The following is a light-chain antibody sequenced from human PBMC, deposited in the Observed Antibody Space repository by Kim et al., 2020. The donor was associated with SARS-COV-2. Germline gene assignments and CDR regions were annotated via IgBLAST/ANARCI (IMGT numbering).Light chain of an antibody. J-gene: IGKJ4*01. CDR1: QGISSS. CDR2: AAA. V-gene: IGKV1-9*01. CDR3: QQRYSYPRT. Sequence: ASVGDRVTISCRASQGISSSLAWYRQRPGKAPKLLIYAAATLQGGVPSRFSGGESGTGFTLTISNLQPEDFTAYYCQQRYSYPRTFVGRAKVDIK.